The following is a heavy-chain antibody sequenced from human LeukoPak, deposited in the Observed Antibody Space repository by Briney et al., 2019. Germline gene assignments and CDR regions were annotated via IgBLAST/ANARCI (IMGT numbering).Heavy chain of an antibody. CDR2: ISSSSSYI. Sequence: GGSLRLSCAASGFTFSSYSMNWVRQAPGKGLEWVSSISSSSSYIYYADSVKGRFTISRDNTKNSLYLQMNSLRAEDTAVYYCARDHIVVVTAIPEGSMDVCGQGTTVTVSS. V-gene: IGHV3-21*03. CDR3: ARDHIVVVTAIPEGSMDV. CDR1: GFTFSSYS. J-gene: IGHJ6*02. D-gene: IGHD2-21*02.